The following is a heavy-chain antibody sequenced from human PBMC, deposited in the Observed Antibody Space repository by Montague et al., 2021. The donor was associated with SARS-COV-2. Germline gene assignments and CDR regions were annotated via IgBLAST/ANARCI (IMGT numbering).Heavy chain of an antibody. Sequence: SETLSLTCTVSGYSINSGYYWGWIRQPPGKGLEWFGCSYHSGTTHYHPSLKSRVTISLDTSNNHFSLKVTSVTAADTAVYYCARAPYYGPGKPYQFDYWGRGTLVTVSS. CDR1: GYSINSGYY. D-gene: IGHD3-10*01. CDR2: SYHSGTT. J-gene: IGHJ4*02. V-gene: IGHV4-38-2*02. CDR3: ARAPYYGPGKPYQFDY.